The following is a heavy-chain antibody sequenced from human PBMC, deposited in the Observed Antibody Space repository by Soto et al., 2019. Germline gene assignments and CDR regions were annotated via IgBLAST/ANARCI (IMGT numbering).Heavy chain of an antibody. J-gene: IGHJ5*02. D-gene: IGHD6-19*01. V-gene: IGHV3-33*06. CDR3: AKSIAVAPEWLDP. CDR1: GFIFSSYG. Sequence: GGSLRLSCAASGFIFSSYGMHWVRQAPGKGLEWVAGIWYDGSNTFYSDAVKGRFSISRDNSKNTVGLQMNSLRAEDTAVYYCAKSIAVAPEWLDPWGQGIQVTVSS. CDR2: IWYDGSNT.